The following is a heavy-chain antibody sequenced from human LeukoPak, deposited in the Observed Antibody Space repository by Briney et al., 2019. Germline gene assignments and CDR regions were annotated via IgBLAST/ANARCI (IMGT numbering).Heavy chain of an antibody. CDR2: IHHSGST. D-gene: IGHD6-19*01. CDR1: GYSISSGYY. CDR3: ARGGWYFHY. Sequence: SETLSLTCTVSGYSISSGYYWGWIRQPPGKGLEWIGSIHHSGSTNYNPSLKSRVTISLDTSKNQFSLKLNSVTAADTAVYYCARGGWYFHYWGQGTLVTVSS. J-gene: IGHJ4*02. V-gene: IGHV4-38-2*02.